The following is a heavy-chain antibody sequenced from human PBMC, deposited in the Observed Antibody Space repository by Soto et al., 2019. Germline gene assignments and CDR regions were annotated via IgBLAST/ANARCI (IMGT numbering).Heavy chain of an antibody. V-gene: IGHV4-34*01. D-gene: IGHD2-15*01. CDR1: GGSFSGYY. J-gene: IGHJ6*03. CDR3: ARYWYHYYYMDV. CDR2: INHSGST. Sequence: PSETLSLTCAVYGGSFSGYYWSWIRQPPGKGLEWIGEINHSGSTNYNPSLKSRVTISVDTSKNQFSLKLSSVTAADTAVYYCARYWYHYYYMDVWGKGTTVTVSS.